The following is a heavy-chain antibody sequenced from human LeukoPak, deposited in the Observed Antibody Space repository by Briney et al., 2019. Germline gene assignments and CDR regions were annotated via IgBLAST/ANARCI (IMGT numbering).Heavy chain of an antibody. V-gene: IGHV1-69*13. D-gene: IGHD4-17*01. CDR1: GGTFSSYA. Sequence: ASVKVSCKASGGTFSSYAISWVRQAPGQGLEWMGGIIPIFGTANYAQKFQSRVTITADESTSTAYMELSSLRSEDTAVYYCTASYGDLAPGRVFDYWGQGTLVTVSS. CDR2: IIPIFGTA. CDR3: TASYGDLAPGRVFDY. J-gene: IGHJ4*02.